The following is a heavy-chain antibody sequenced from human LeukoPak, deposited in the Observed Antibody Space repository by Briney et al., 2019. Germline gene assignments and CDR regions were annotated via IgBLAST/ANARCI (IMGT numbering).Heavy chain of an antibody. Sequence: ASVKVSCKASGYTFTGYYMHWVRQAPGQGLEWMGWINPNSGGTNYAQKFQGWVTMTRDTSISTAYMELSRLRSDDTAVYYCARDRWGIYYGSGVGDAFDIWGQGTMVTVSS. CDR3: ARDRWGIYYGSGVGDAFDI. CDR2: INPNSGGT. D-gene: IGHD3-10*01. V-gene: IGHV1-2*04. CDR1: GYTFTGYY. J-gene: IGHJ3*02.